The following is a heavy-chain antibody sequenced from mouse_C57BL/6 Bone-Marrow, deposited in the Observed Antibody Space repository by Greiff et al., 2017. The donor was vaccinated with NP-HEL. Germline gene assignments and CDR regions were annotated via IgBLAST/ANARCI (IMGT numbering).Heavy chain of an antibody. V-gene: IGHV1-69*01. CDR3: ARLCSFGFGY. CDR1: GYTFTSYW. J-gene: IGHJ3*01. CDR2: IDPSDSYT. Sequence: QVQLQQPGAELVMPGASVKLSCKASGYTFTSYWMHWVKQRPGQGLEWIGEIDPSDSYTKYNQKFKGKSTLTVDKSSSTAYMQLIILTSEDSAVYYCARLCSFGFGYWGQGALVTVSA. D-gene: IGHD1-1*01.